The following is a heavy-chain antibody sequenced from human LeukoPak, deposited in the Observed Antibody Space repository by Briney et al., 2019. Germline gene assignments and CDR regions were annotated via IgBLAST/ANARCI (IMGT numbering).Heavy chain of an antibody. Sequence: PGGSLRLSCAASGFTFSDYYMSWIRQAPGKGLEWVSYISSSGSTIYCADSVKGRFTISRDNAKNSLYLQMNSLRAEDTAVYYCASPGLWSAQTLGFDYWGQGTLVTVSS. CDR1: GFTFSDYY. D-gene: IGHD5-18*01. V-gene: IGHV3-11*04. CDR2: ISSSGSTI. J-gene: IGHJ4*02. CDR3: ASPGLWSAQTLGFDY.